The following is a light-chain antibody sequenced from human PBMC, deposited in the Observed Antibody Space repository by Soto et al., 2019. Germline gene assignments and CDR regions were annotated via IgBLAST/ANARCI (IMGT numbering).Light chain of an antibody. CDR2: GAS. CDR1: QTVSRS. Sequence: EVVLTQSPATLSVSPGERATLSCRASQTVSRSLAWYQQKPGQAPRLLIYGASTRATGIPGRFSGSGSGTDFTLTISSLQSEDFAVYYCQQYIDWPPYTFGQGNKVDIK. V-gene: IGKV3-15*01. J-gene: IGKJ2*01. CDR3: QQYIDWPPYT.